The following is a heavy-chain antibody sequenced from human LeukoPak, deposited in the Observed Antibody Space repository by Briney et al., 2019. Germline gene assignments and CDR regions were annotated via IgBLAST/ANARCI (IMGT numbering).Heavy chain of an antibody. Sequence: SETLSLTCTVSGGSISSYYWSWIRQPPGKGLEWIGYIYYSGCTNYNPSLKSRVTISVDTSKNQFSLKLSSVTAADTAVYYCARLRIAAAGTYNWFDPWGQGTLVTVSS. V-gene: IGHV4-59*08. CDR1: GGSISSYY. CDR3: ARLRIAAAGTYNWFDP. D-gene: IGHD6-13*01. J-gene: IGHJ5*02. CDR2: IYYSGCT.